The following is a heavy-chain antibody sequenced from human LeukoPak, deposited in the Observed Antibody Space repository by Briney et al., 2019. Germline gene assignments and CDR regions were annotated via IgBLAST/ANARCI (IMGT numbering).Heavy chain of an antibody. J-gene: IGHJ4*02. CDR3: ALTRIAVAGVFHY. D-gene: IGHD6-19*01. V-gene: IGHV4-39*07. CDR2: IYYSGST. Sequence: SETLSLTCTVSGGSISSSSYYWGWIRQPPGKGLEWIGSIYYSGSTNYNPSLKSRVTISVDTSKNQFSLKLSSVTAADTAVYYCALTRIAVAGVFHYWGQGTLVTVSS. CDR1: GGSISSSSYY.